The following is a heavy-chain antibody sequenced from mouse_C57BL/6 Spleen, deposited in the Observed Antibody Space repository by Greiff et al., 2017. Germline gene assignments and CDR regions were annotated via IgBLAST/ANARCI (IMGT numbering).Heavy chain of an antibody. Sequence: EVQRVESGAELVKPGASVKLSCTASGFNIKDYYMHWVKQRTEQGLEWIGRIDPEDGETKYAPKFQGKATITADTSSNTAYLQLSSLTSEDTAVYYCARRVITTVVATYYYAMDYWGQGTSVTVSS. J-gene: IGHJ4*01. CDR1: GFNIKDYY. CDR2: IDPEDGET. V-gene: IGHV14-2*01. CDR3: ARRVITTVVATYYYAMDY. D-gene: IGHD1-1*01.